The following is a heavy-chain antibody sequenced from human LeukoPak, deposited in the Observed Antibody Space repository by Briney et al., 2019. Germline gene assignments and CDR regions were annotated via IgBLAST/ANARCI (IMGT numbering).Heavy chain of an antibody. V-gene: IGHV1-2*02. Sequence: GASVKVSCKASGYTFTGYFMHWVRQAPGQGLEWMGWINPNSGGTNYAQKFQGRVTMTRDTSISTAYMELSRLRSDDTAVYYCTRGSIAYYYMDVWGKGTTVTISS. J-gene: IGHJ6*03. CDR3: TRGSIAYYYMDV. CDR2: INPNSGGT. CDR1: GYTFTGYF. D-gene: IGHD3-22*01.